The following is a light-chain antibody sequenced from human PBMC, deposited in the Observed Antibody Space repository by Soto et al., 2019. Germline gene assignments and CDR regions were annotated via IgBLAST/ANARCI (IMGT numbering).Light chain of an antibody. V-gene: IGKV2-30*02. J-gene: IGKJ5*01. CDR2: KVS. CDR1: QSLVHSDGNAY. Sequence: EVVMTQSPLSLPVTLGQPASISCKSNQSLVHSDGNAYFSWFQQRPGRSPRRLIYKVSHRDCGVPARFSGSGSGTDFPLKISRVEAEDVGVYYCMQGTHWPITFGQGTRLEIK. CDR3: MQGTHWPIT.